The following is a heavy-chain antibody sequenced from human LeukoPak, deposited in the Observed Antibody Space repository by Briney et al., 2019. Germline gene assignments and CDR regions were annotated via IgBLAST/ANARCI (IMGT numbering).Heavy chain of an antibody. V-gene: IGHV3-30*18. CDR2: ISYDGSNK. Sequence: GGSLRLSCAASGFTFSSYGMHRVRQAPGKGLEWVAVISYDGSNKYYADSVKGRFTISRDNSKNTLYLQINSLRAEDTAVYYCAKDSSIAVAGFLFDYWGQGTLVTVSS. CDR1: GFTFSSYG. J-gene: IGHJ4*02. D-gene: IGHD6-19*01. CDR3: AKDSSIAVAGFLFDY.